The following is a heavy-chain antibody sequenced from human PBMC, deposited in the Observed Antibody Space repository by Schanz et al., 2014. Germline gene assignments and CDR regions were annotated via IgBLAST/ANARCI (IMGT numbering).Heavy chain of an antibody. J-gene: IGHJ4*02. CDR2: ITYDGSNK. Sequence: QVELVESGGGVVQPGRSLRLSCAASGFTFSRHAMHWVRQAAGKGLEWVAAITYDGSNKYYAESVKGRFAISRDNSNDTLYLQMNSLRTEDTAVYYCAGDWASGRYYSDYWGQGTLVTVSS. V-gene: IGHV3-30*09. CDR1: GFTFSRHA. CDR3: AGDWASGRYYSDY. D-gene: IGHD1-26*01.